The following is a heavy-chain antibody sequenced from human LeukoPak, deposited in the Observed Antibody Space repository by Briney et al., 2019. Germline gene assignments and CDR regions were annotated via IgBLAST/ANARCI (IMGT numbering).Heavy chain of an antibody. V-gene: IGHV3-23*01. D-gene: IGHD3-22*01. J-gene: IGHJ4*02. CDR3: AKSRGFYDGSGNVY. CDR2: ISGNGGST. Sequence: GGSLRLSCVASVFIFSNYATTWVRQAPGKGLQWVSVISGNGGSTYYADSVKGRFTISRDNSKNTLFLQMNSLRAEDTAVNYCAKSRGFYDGSGNVYWGQGTLVTVSS. CDR1: VFIFSNYA.